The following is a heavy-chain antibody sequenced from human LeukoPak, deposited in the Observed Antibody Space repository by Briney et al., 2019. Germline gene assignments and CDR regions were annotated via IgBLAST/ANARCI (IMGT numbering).Heavy chain of an antibody. V-gene: IGHV3-23*01. Sequence: GGSLRLSCAASGFTFNTYTMNWVRRAPGKGLEWVSTISGSGGSTYYADSVRGRFTISRDNSKNTLYLQMNSLRPEDTAVYYCAKDGAYGDYGWYFDLWGRGTLVTVSS. CDR1: GFTFNTYT. CDR2: ISGSGGST. J-gene: IGHJ2*01. D-gene: IGHD4-17*01. CDR3: AKDGAYGDYGWYFDL.